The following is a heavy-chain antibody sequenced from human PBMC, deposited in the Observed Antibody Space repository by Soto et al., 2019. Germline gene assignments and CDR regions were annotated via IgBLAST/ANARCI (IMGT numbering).Heavy chain of an antibody. D-gene: IGHD6-6*01. J-gene: IGHJ5*02. CDR1: GYTFTGYY. V-gene: IGHV1-2*02. Sequence: QVQLVQSGAEVKKPGASVKVSCKASGYTFTGYYMLWVRQAPGQGLEWMGWINPNSGGTNYAQKFQGRVTMTRDTSISTAYMELSRLRSDDTAVYYCARFPDLAARRVIWGGYDRNWFDPWGQGTLVTVSS. CDR3: ARFPDLAARRVIWGGYDRNWFDP. CDR2: INPNSGGT.